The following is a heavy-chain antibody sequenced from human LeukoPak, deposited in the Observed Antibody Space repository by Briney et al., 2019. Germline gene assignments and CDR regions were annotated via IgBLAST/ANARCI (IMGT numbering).Heavy chain of an antibody. D-gene: IGHD4-11*01. J-gene: IGHJ4*02. CDR2: INPNSGGT. Sequence: ASVKVSCKASGYTFTGYYMHWVRQAPGQGLEWMGWINPNSGGTNYAQKFQGRGTMTMDTSISTAYMELSRLRSDDTAVYYCARVGIVSRMTTVTIFLGYWGQGTLVTVSS. CDR1: GYTFTGYY. CDR3: ARVGIVSRMTTVTIFLGY. V-gene: IGHV1-2*02.